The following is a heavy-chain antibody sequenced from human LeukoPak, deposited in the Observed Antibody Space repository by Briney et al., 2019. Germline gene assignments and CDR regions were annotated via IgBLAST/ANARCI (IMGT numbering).Heavy chain of an antibody. D-gene: IGHD6-13*01. Sequence: SESLSLTCTVSGGSISSYYWSCIRQPPGKGLEWVGYVYYSGSTNYNPSLTSRVTISVDTSKNQFSLKLSSVTAADTAVYYCARVGAPYSSSWYFSLWGQGTLVTVSS. J-gene: IGHJ4*02. V-gene: IGHV4-59*01. CDR1: GGSISSYY. CDR2: VYYSGST. CDR3: ARVGAPYSSSWYFSL.